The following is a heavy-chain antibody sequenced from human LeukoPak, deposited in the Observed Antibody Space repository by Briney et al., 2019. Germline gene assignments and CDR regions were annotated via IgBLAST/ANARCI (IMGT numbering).Heavy chain of an antibody. CDR3: ARQYVAAAGTGGWFDP. J-gene: IGHJ5*02. V-gene: IGHV4-34*01. CDR2: INHSGGT. CDR1: GGSFSGYY. Sequence: SETLSLTCAVYGGSFSGYYWSWIRQPPGKGPEWIGEINHSGGTNYNPSLKSRVTISVDTSKNQFSLKLSSVTAADTAVYYCARQYVAAAGTGGWFDPWGQGTLVTVSS. D-gene: IGHD6-13*01.